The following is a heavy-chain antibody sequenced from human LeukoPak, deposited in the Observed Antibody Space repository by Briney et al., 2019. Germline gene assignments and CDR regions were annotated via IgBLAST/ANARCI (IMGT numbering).Heavy chain of an antibody. Sequence: PGGSLRLSSAASGFTFSSYAMHWVRQAPGKGLEWVAVISYDGSNKYYADSVKGRFTISRDNSKNTLYLQMNSLRAEDTAVYYCARRRFDYWGRGTLVTVSS. D-gene: IGHD5-24*01. CDR2: ISYDGSNK. CDR3: ARRRFDY. J-gene: IGHJ4*02. CDR1: GFTFSSYA. V-gene: IGHV3-30-3*01.